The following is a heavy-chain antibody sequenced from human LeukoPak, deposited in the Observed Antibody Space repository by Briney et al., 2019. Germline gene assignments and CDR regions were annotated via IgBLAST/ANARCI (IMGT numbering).Heavy chain of an antibody. CDR1: GYTFTSYD. CDR3: ARGILDYDSSDYAFSYY. D-gene: IGHD3-22*01. J-gene: IGHJ4*02. CDR2: MNPNNGNT. Sequence: ASVKVSCKSSGYTFTSYDFTWVRQASGEGLEWMGWMNPNNGNTGYAQRFQGRVTLTRDTYISTAYMELSSLRSEDTAVYYCARGILDYDSSDYAFSYYWGQGTLVTVSS. V-gene: IGHV1-8*01.